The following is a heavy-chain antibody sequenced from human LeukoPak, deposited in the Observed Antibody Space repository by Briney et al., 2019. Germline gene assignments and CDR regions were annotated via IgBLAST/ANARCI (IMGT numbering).Heavy chain of an antibody. Sequence: GALRLSCAASGVPLSSYAMSWVRQAPGKGREGVAYINVITGYIYYADSLKGRFTISRDNAKKSLFLEMNSLRVEDTAVYYCARDRSGSSSVDDAFDLWGQGILVTVSS. CDR1: GVPLSSYA. CDR2: INVITGYI. D-gene: IGHD1-26*01. V-gene: IGHV3-21*01. J-gene: IGHJ3*01. CDR3: ARDRSGSSSVDDAFDL.